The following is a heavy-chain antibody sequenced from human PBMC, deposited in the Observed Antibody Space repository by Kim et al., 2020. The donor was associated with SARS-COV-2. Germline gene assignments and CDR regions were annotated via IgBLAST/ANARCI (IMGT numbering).Heavy chain of an antibody. V-gene: IGHV3-21*01. CDR1: GFTFSSYS. CDR3: ARVYNWNDVGAHNDAFDI. J-gene: IGHJ3*02. CDR2: ISSSSSYI. Sequence: GGSLRLSCAASGFTFSSYSMNWVRQAPGKGLEWVSSISSSSSYIYYADSVKGRFTISRDNAKNSLYLQMNSLRAEDTAVYYCARVYNWNDVGAHNDAFDIWGQGTMVTVSS. D-gene: IGHD1-1*01.